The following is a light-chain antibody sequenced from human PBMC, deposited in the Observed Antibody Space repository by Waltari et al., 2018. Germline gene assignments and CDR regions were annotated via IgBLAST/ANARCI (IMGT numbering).Light chain of an antibody. CDR1: QSVSSIY. V-gene: IGKV3-20*01. CDR2: DAS. Sequence: FVLTQSPGTLSLSPGERVTLSCRASQSVSSIYLAWYQQKPGQAPRLLIYDASNRATGIADRFSGSGSGTDFTLTISRLEPEDVAVYYCQQYGRSPWTFGQGTKVEIK. CDR3: QQYGRSPWT. J-gene: IGKJ1*01.